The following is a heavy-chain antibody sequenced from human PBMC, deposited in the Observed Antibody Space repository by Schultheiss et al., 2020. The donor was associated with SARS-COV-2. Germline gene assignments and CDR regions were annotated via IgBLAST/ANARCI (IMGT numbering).Heavy chain of an antibody. CDR3: AKDLPGDPEDQYFGMDV. Sequence: SGPTLVKPTQTLTLTCTFSGFSLSTSGVGVGWIRQPPGKALEWLALIYWDDDKRYSPSLKSRLTITKDTSKNQVVLTMTNMDPVDTATHYCAKDLPGDPEDQYFGMDVWGQGTTVTVSS. CDR2: IYWDDDK. D-gene: IGHD2-21*02. V-gene: IGHV2-5*02. CDR1: GFSLSTSGVG. J-gene: IGHJ6*02.